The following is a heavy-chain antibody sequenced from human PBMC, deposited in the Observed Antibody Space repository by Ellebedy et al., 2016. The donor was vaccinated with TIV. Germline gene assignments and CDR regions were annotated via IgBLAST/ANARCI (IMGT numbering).Heavy chain of an antibody. CDR1: GGSISSYY. CDR2: IYYSGST. D-gene: IGHD5-18*01. CDR3: ARSFPLVTWHYYYGMDV. V-gene: IGHV4-59*01. Sequence: SETLSLXCTVSGGSISSYYWSWIRQPPGKGLEWIGYIYYSGSTNYNPSLKSRVTISVDTSKNQFSLKLSSVTAANTAVYYCARSFPLVTWHYYYGMDVWGQGTTVTVSS. J-gene: IGHJ6*02.